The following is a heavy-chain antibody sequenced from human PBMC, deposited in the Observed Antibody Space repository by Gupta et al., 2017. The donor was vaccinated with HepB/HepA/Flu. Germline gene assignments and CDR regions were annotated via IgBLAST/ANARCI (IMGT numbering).Heavy chain of an antibody. V-gene: IGHV4-31*01. CDR3: ARLGYCSYNNCRAGGGFDI. Sequence: QVQLQESGPGLVQPSQTLSLSCTVSGGPLRSGVYYSTWFRQHPGKGLEWIGYIYYSGSAYSNPSLNRPITMSVDTSQNQFSLKLNSVTAADTAVDYCARLGYCSYNNCRAGGGFDIWGQVTMVTVSS. J-gene: IGHJ3*02. D-gene: IGHD2-2*03. CDR1: GGPLRSGVYY. CDR2: IYYSGSA.